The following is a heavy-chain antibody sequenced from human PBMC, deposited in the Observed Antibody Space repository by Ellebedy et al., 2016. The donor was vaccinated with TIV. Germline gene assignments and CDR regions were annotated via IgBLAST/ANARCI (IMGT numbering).Heavy chain of an antibody. D-gene: IGHD1-26*01. CDR3: TTPWEWELPLPNHFQH. CDR2: IRSKAYGGTT. J-gene: IGHJ1*01. Sequence: GGSLRLSCTASGFTFGDYAMSWFRQAPGKGLEWVGFIRSKAYGGTTEYAASVKGRFTISRDDSKSIAYLQMNSLKTEDTAVYYCTTPWEWELPLPNHFQHWGQGTLVTVSS. V-gene: IGHV3-49*03. CDR1: GFTFGDYA.